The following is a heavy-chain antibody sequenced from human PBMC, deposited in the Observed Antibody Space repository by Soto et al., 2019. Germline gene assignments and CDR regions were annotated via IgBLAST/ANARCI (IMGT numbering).Heavy chain of an antibody. D-gene: IGHD5-12*01. CDR3: ARNGQTYDYYFFDN. CDR2: INPSTLVT. CDR1: GYTLTHYY. Sequence: QVQLVQSGAEVKKPGASVKVSCKASGYTLTHYYMHWVRQAPAQGPEWVGVINPSTLVTSYAQKFPGRVTMTRDTSTSTVYMELNSLISEDTAVYYCARNGQTYDYYFFDNWGQGTLVTVSS. V-gene: IGHV1-46*01. J-gene: IGHJ4*02.